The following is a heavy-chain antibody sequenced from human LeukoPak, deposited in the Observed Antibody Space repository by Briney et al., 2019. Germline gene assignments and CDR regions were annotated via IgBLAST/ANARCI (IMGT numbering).Heavy chain of an antibody. D-gene: IGHD3-22*01. V-gene: IGHV1-69*13. CDR1: GGTFSSYA. Sequence: SVKVSCKASGGTFSSYAISWVRQAPGQGLEWMGGTIPIFGTANYAQKFQGRVTITADESTSTAYMELSSLRSEDTAVYYCARGGSYYYDSSGYYLGYWGQGTLVTVSS. CDR2: TIPIFGTA. CDR3: ARGGSYYYDSSGYYLGY. J-gene: IGHJ4*02.